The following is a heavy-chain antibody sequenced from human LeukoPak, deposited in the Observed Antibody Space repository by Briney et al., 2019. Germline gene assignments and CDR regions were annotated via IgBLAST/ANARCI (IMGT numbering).Heavy chain of an antibody. J-gene: IGHJ4*02. CDR2: IKSKTDGGTT. CDR3: TTEDDFPFPAHDY. Sequence: PGGSLRLSCAASGFTFSNAWMSWVRQAPGKGLEWVGRIKSKTDGGTTDYAAPVKGRFTISRDDSKNTLYLQMNSLKTEDTAVYYCTTEDDFPFPAHDYWGQGTLVTVSS. CDR1: GFTFSNAW. D-gene: IGHD3-3*01. V-gene: IGHV3-15*01.